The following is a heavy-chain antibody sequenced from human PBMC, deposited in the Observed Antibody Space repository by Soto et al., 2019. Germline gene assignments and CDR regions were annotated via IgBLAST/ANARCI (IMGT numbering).Heavy chain of an antibody. CDR1: GGSFSGYY. J-gene: IGHJ5*02. CDR3: ARGALVTMVRGVIGWFDP. V-gene: IGHV4-34*01. D-gene: IGHD3-10*01. CDR2: INHSGST. Sequence: SETLSLTCAVYGGSFSGYYWSWIRQPPGKGLEWIGEINHSGSTNYNPSLKSRVTISVDTSKNQFSLKLSSVTAADTAVYYCARGALVTMVRGVIGWFDPWGQGTLVTVSS.